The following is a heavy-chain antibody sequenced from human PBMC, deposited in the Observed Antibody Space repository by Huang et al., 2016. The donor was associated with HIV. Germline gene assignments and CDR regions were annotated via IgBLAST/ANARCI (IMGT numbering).Heavy chain of an antibody. Sequence: EVQLVESGGGLVQPGGSLRLSCAPSGFSISSDWMHGVRQAPGKGVVWVSRINSDGSSTSYADSVKGRFTISRDNAKNTLYLQMNSLRAEDTAVYYCARDPRIQSWLNFFDYWGQGTLVSVSS. D-gene: IGHD3-22*01. CDR3: ARDPRIQSWLNFFDY. J-gene: IGHJ4*02. V-gene: IGHV3-74*01. CDR1: GFSISSDW. CDR2: INSDGSST.